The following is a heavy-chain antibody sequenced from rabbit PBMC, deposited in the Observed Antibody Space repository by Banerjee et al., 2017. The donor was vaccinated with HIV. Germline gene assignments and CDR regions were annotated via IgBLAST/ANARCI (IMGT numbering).Heavy chain of an antibody. D-gene: IGHD1-1*01. CDR2: IDNGDGST. CDR1: GFSFNNKYV. V-gene: IGHV1S47*01. J-gene: IGHJ4*01. CDR3: ARANVHSSDYNFKL. Sequence: QQQLEESGGGLVKPEGSLTLSCTASGFSFNNKYVMCWVRQAPGKRPEWIACIDNGDGSTYYANWVNGRFTISRSTSLNTVTLQMTSLTAADTATYFCARANVHSSDYNFKLWGQGTLVTVS.